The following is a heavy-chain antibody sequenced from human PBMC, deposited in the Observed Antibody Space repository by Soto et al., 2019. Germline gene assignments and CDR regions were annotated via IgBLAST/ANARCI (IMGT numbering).Heavy chain of an antibody. V-gene: IGHV4-59*01. CDR3: ARRWGGTFDY. CDR2: IYYSGST. J-gene: IGHJ4*02. Sequence: SETLSLTCPVSGGSISSYYWSWIRQPPGKGLEWIGYIYYSGSTNYNPSLKSRVTISVDTSKNQFSLKLSSVTAADTAVYYCARRWGGTFDYWGQGTLVTVSS. D-gene: IGHD2-21*01. CDR1: GGSISSYY.